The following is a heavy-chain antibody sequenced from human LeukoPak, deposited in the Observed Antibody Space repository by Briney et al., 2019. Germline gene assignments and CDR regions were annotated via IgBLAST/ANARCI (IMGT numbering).Heavy chain of an antibody. CDR3: ARVLGLQRYYYYGMDV. D-gene: IGHD4-11*01. CDR1: GFTFSSYS. CDR2: ISSSSSYI. V-gene: IGHV3-21*01. Sequence: GGSLRLSCAASGFTFSSYSMNWVRQAPGKGLEWVSSISSSSSYIYYADSVKGRFTISRDNSKNTLYLQMNSLRAEDTAVYYCARVLGLQRYYYYGMDVWGQGTTVTVSS. J-gene: IGHJ6*02.